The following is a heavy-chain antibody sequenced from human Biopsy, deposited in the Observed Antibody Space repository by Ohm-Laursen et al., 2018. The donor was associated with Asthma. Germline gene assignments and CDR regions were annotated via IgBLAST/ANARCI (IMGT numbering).Heavy chain of an antibody. Sequence: SVKVSCKTSGDILSSFPFSWVRQALGQGLEWMGGINPLLGSTNYAPRFQCRVTLTADESSSTVYMQLSSLTSDDTAVYYCARRNQWLSLSLDFWGQGTLVTVSS. D-gene: IGHD5-12*01. CDR2: INPLLGST. CDR3: ARRNQWLSLSLDF. V-gene: IGHV1-69*13. J-gene: IGHJ4*02. CDR1: GDILSSFP.